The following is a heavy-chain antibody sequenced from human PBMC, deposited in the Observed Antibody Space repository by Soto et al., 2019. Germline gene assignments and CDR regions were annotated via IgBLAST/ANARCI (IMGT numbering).Heavy chain of an antibody. CDR3: ARGFPAITMIVVVIQECDY. Sequence: GASVKVSCKTSGSTFSAYYVHWARRAPGQGLEWMGWINPNSGGTNYAQKFQGRVTMTRDTSISTASMELSRLRSDDTAVYYCARGFPAITMIVVVIQECDYWGQGTLVTVSS. V-gene: IGHV1-2*02. J-gene: IGHJ4*02. CDR1: GSTFSAYY. CDR2: INPNSGGT. D-gene: IGHD3-22*01.